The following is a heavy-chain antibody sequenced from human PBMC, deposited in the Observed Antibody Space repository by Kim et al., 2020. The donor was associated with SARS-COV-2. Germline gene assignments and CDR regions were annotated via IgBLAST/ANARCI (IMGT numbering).Heavy chain of an antibody. D-gene: IGHD3-22*01. CDR3: ARAFSFYYDSSGYYYYYYGMDV. J-gene: IGHJ6*02. Sequence: SETLSFTCTVSGGSISSYYWSWIRQPAGKGLEWIGRIYTSGSTNYNPSLKSRVTMSVDTSKNQFSLKLSSVTAADTAVYYCARAFSFYYDSSGYYYYYYGMDVWGQGTTVTVSS. V-gene: IGHV4-4*07. CDR2: IYTSGST. CDR1: GGSISSYY.